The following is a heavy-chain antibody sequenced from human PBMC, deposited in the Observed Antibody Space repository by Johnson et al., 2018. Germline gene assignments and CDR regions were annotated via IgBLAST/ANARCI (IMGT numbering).Heavy chain of an antibody. CDR1: GFTFGNYW. V-gene: IGHV3-74*02. CDR2: INSDGSST. D-gene: IGHD3-22*01. Sequence: EVQLVEAGGGLVQPGGSLRLSCAASGFTFGNYWMHWVRQAPGKGLVWVSRINSDGSSTSYADSAKGRFSSSRDNSKNTLYLQMNSLRAEATAVNHCARDGGYYDSDGSSYFYYYMDVWVKGTTVTVSS. CDR3: ARDGGYYDSDGSSYFYYYMDV. J-gene: IGHJ6*03.